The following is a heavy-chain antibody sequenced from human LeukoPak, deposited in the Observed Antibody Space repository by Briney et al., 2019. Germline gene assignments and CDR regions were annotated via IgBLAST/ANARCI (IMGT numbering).Heavy chain of an antibody. D-gene: IGHD3-3*01. Sequence: PSQTLSLTCTVYGDSISSGGYYWSWIRQPPGKGLERLGYIYHSGSTYYNPSLKSRVTISVDRSKTQSSLKLSSVTAADTAVYYCSRSAHLLPYYDFWSGSNRGAFDIWGQGTMVTVSS. J-gene: IGHJ3*02. CDR2: IYHSGST. CDR1: GDSISSGGYY. CDR3: SRSAHLLPYYDFWSGSNRGAFDI. V-gene: IGHV4-30-2*01.